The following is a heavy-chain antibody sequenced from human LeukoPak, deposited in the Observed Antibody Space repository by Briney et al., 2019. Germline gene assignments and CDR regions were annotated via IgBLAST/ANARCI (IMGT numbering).Heavy chain of an antibody. Sequence: GGSLRLSCAASGFTFSSYEMNWVRQAPGKGLEWLSYISYNGRLIYYADSVKGRFTISRDNAKNSLYLQMDSLRVEDTAVYYCARDGRWINYYDGSSPVWGQGTLVTVSS. CDR1: GFTFSSYE. V-gene: IGHV3-48*03. CDR3: ARDGRWINYYDGSSPV. CDR2: ISYNGRLI. D-gene: IGHD3-22*01. J-gene: IGHJ4*02.